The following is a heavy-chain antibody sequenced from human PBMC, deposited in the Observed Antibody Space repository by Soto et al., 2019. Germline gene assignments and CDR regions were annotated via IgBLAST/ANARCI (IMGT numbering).Heavy chain of an antibody. CDR2: INHNSGGT. D-gene: IGHD3-22*01. CDR1: GYTFTGYY. V-gene: IGHV1-2*02. J-gene: IGHJ6*02. Sequence: QVQLVQSGAEVKKPGASVKVSCKASGYTFTGYYMPWVRQAPGQGLEWMGWINHNSGGTNYAQKFQGRVTMTRDTSISTAYMELSRLRSDDPDVYSCVSHSKYYGMDVWGHGTTVTVSS. CDR3: VSHSKYYGMDV.